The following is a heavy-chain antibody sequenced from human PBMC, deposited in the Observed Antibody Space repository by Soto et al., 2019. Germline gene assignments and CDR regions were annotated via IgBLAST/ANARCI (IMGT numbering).Heavy chain of an antibody. V-gene: IGHV3-74*01. CDR3: ARAKRGPADY. CDR2: INDDGSTI. Sequence: PVVSLNISSAATGFKFSNYYLHSARQAPGKGLVWVPRINDDGSTINFADYVQGRFTISRDNAKNTVYLQMNSLRSEYSAVYYDARAKRGPADYWAQATL. J-gene: IGHJ4*02. CDR1: GFKFSNYY.